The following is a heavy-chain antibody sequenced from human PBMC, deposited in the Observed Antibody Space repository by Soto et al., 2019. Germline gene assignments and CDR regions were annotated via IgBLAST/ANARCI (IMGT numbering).Heavy chain of an antibody. D-gene: IGHD2-15*01. V-gene: IGHV3-30-3*01. CDR1: GFTFSSYA. Sequence: QVQLVESGGGVVQPGRSLRLSCAASGFTFSSYAMHWVRQAPGKGLEWVAVISYDGSNKYYADSVKGRFTISRDNSKNTLYLQMNRLRAEDTAVYYCARDGPVPGVVAATSGGYFDYWGQGTLVTVSS. J-gene: IGHJ4*02. CDR2: ISYDGSNK. CDR3: ARDGPVPGVVAATSGGYFDY.